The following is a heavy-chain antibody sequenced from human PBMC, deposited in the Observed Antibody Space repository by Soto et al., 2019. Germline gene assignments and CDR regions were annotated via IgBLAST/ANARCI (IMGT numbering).Heavy chain of an antibody. CDR3: ARNKMYSDNSGNYSLDRFDI. CDR1: GYSISRGFY. CDR2: IYHTGNT. D-gene: IGHD3-22*01. J-gene: IGHJ3*02. Sequence: PSETLSLTCAVSGYSISRGFYWGWIRQSPGKGLEWIGSIYHTGNTYYNASLRSRVTISVDTSKNQYSLKLTSVTAAVTAVYYCARNKMYSDNSGNYSLDRFDIWGQGTMVTVSS. V-gene: IGHV4-38-2*01.